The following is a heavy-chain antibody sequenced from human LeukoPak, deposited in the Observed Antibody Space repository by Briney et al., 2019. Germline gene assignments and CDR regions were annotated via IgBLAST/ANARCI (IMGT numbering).Heavy chain of an antibody. V-gene: IGHV4-34*01. CDR2: INHSGST. CDR3: ASRVAAAGGWFDP. D-gene: IGHD6-13*01. Sequence: SETLSLTCAVYGGSFSGDHWSWIRQSPGKGLEWIGDINHSGSTNYNPSLKSRVTISVDTSKNQFSLKLSSVTAADTAVYYCASRVAAAGGWFDPWGQGTLVTVSS. CDR1: GGSFSGDH. J-gene: IGHJ5*02.